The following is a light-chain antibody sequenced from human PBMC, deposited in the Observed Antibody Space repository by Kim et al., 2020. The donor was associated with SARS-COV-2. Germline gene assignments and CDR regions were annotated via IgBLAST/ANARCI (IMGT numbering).Light chain of an antibody. J-gene: IGLJ2*01. CDR3: SSFVNTVSLI. CDR2: DVN. Sequence: PGRAPQLLLCDVNERPPGISLRFSGSKSGHTASLTISGLQADDEAVYFCSSFVNTVSLIFGGGTKVTVL. V-gene: IGLV2-14*03.